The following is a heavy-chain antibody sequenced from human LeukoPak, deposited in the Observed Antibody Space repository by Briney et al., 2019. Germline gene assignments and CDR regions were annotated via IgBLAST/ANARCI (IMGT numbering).Heavy chain of an antibody. J-gene: IGHJ4*02. V-gene: IGHV3-48*04. CDR3: ARLWRYSSGWYYFDY. CDR1: GFTFSSYS. D-gene: IGHD6-19*01. Sequence: GGSLRLSCAASGFTFSSYSMNWVRQAPGKGLEWVSYISSSSSTIYYADSVKGRFTISRDNAKNSLYLQMNSLRAEDTAMYYCARLWRYSSGWYYFDYWGQGTLVTVSS. CDR2: ISSSSSTI.